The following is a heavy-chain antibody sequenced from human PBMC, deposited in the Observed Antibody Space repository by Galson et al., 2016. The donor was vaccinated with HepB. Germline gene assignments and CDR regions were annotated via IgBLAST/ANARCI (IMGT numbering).Heavy chain of an antibody. J-gene: IGHJ4*02. CDR3: CVDTAMDYVFDY. CDR2: ISRGSGYI. CDR1: GFTFSTYN. D-gene: IGHD5-18*01. Sequence: SLRLSCAASGFTFSTYNMNWVRQAPGKGLEWVSSISRGSGYIYSADSVKGRFTISRDNVKNSLHLQMNSLRTEDTAVYYCCVDTAMDYVFDYWGQGTLVTVSS. V-gene: IGHV3-21*01.